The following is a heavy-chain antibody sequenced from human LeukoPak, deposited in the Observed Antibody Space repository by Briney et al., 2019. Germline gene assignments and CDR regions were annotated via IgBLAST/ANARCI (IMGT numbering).Heavy chain of an antibody. CDR1: GFTFSSYA. J-gene: IGHJ5*02. V-gene: IGHV3-23*01. CDR2: ISGSGGST. D-gene: IGHD3-16*01. CDR3: ARDLGRESWFDP. Sequence: GGSLRLSCAASGFTFSSYAMSWVRQAPGKGLEWVSAISGSGGSTYYADSVKGRFTISRDNSKNTLYLQMNSLRAEDTAVYYCARDLGRESWFDPWGQGTLVTVSS.